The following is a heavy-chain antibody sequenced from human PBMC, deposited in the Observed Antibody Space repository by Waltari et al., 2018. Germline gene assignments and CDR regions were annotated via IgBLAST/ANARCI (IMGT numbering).Heavy chain of an antibody. CDR3: ARLTTAGPGRWSFDY. Sequence: QVQLQESGPGLVKPSQTLSPTCNVSSGSISSSYYSWSWIRQPPGEGLEWIAYIHYPGGGYYNPSLKSRVTVLVDTSENQFSLRLNSVTVADTAVYYCARLTTAGPGRWSFDYWGQGALVTVSS. D-gene: IGHD4-4*01. CDR2: IHYPGGG. CDR1: SGSISSSYYS. V-gene: IGHV4-30-4*08. J-gene: IGHJ4*02.